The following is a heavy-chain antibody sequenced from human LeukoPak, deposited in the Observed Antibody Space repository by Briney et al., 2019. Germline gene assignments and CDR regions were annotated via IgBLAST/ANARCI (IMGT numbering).Heavy chain of an antibody. V-gene: IGHV3-23*01. D-gene: IGHD1-26*01. CDR1: GFTFSSYA. Sequence: GGSLRLSCAASGFTFSSYAMSWVRQAPGKGLEWVSAISGSGGSTYYADSAKGRFTISRDNSKNTLYLQMNSLRAEDTAVYYCAKAGNSGSYDGSRYYYYGMDVWGQGTTVTVSS. J-gene: IGHJ6*02. CDR3: AKAGNSGSYDGSRYYYYGMDV. CDR2: ISGSGGST.